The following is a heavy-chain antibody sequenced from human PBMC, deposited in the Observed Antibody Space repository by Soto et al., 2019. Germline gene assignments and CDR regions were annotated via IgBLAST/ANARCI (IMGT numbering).Heavy chain of an antibody. CDR1: GVTFSSYA. CDR2: IIPIFGTA. J-gene: IGHJ6*02. D-gene: IGHD6-13*01. Sequence: QVQLVQSGAEVKKPGSSVKVSCKASGVTFSSYAISWVRQAPGQGLEWMGGIIPIFGTANYEQKFQGRVTITADESTSTAYMELSRLRSEDTAVYYCARLRSRSWYSPGGGGMDVWGQGTTVTVSS. CDR3: ARLRSRSWYSPGGGGMDV. V-gene: IGHV1-69*01.